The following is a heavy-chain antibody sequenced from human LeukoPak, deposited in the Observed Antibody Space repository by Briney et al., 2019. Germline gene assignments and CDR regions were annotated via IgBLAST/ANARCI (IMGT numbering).Heavy chain of an antibody. J-gene: IGHJ3*02. Sequence: GGSLRLSCAASGFTFSSYAMSWVRQAPGKGLEWVSAISGSGGSTYYADSVKGRFTISRDNSKNTLYLQMNSLRAEDTAVYYCATQRYYYDSSGYPPDAFDIWGQGTMVTVSS. CDR3: ATQRYYYDSSGYPPDAFDI. CDR2: ISGSGGST. V-gene: IGHV3-23*01. CDR1: GFTFSSYA. D-gene: IGHD3-22*01.